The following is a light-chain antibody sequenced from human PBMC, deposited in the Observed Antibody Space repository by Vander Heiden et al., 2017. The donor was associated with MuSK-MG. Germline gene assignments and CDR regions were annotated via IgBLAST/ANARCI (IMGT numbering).Light chain of an antibody. CDR3: QQYYNLPPFT. CDR1: QDISNY. J-gene: IGKJ4*01. CDR2: DAS. Sequence: DIQMTQSPSSLSASVGDRVTITCQASQDISNYLNWYQQKPGKAPKLLIYDASNLETGVPSRFSGSGYGTDFTFTISSRQPEDIAPYYCQQYYNLPPFTFGGGTKVEIK. V-gene: IGKV1-33*01.